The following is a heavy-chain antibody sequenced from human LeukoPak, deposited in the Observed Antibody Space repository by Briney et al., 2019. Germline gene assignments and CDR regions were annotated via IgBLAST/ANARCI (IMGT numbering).Heavy chain of an antibody. CDR1: GFMFDDYA. CDR3: ARGGIAVAGPVDY. Sequence: GGSLRLSCAASGFMFDDYAMHWVRRAPGKGLEWVSGISWNSGRIGYADSVKGRFTISRDNAKNSLYLQMNSLRAEDTAVYYCARGGIAVAGPVDYWGQGTLVTVSS. J-gene: IGHJ4*02. CDR2: ISWNSGRI. D-gene: IGHD6-19*01. V-gene: IGHV3-9*01.